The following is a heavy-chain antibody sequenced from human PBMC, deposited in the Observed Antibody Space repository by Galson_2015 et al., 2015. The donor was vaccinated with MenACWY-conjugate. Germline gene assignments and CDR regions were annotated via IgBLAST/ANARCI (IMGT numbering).Heavy chain of an antibody. Sequence: CAISGDSVSSDSAAWNWFRQSPSRGLEWLGRTYYRSKWYSEYALSVRSRIRVSPDTSNNRFSLQLNSLTPEDTAVYYCVRVYCSGAPCPVGFAPWGQGTVVTGSS. CDR1: GDSVSSDSAA. CDR3: VRVYCSGAPCPVGFAP. D-gene: IGHD2-15*01. J-gene: IGHJ5*02. V-gene: IGHV6-1*01. CDR2: TYYRSKWYS.